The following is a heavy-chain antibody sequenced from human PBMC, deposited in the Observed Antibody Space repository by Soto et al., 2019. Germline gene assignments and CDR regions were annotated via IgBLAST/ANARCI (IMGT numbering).Heavy chain of an antibody. J-gene: IGHJ4*02. D-gene: IGHD2-15*01. CDR2: MYSSGSS. CDR3: AREWSAFDY. Sequence: PSETLSLTCTVSCVSITSYKWSWIRQSPGEGLEWIAYMYSSGSSSYNPSLKSRVTISVDTSKNQYSLKVNSATAADTAVYYCAREWSAFDYWGQGILVTVSS. V-gene: IGHV4-59*01. CDR1: CVSITSYK.